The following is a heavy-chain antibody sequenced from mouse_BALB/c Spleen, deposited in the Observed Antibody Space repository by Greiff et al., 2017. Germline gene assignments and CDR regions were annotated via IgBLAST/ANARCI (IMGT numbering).Heavy chain of an antibody. CDR2: ISSGGSYT. CDR3: TRDHGSSFDY. CDR1: GFTFSSYT. V-gene: IGHV5-6-4*01. J-gene: IGHJ2*01. D-gene: IGHD1-1*01. Sequence: VQLKESGGGLVKPGGSLKLSCAASGFTFSSYTMSWVRQTPEKRLEWVATISSGGSYTYYPDSVKGRFTISRDNAKNTLYLQMSSLKSEDTAMYYCTRDHGSSFDYWGQGTTLTVSS.